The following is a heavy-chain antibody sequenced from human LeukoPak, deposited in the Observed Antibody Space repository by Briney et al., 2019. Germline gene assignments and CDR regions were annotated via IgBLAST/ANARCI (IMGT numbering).Heavy chain of an antibody. J-gene: IGHJ4*02. CDR1: GFTFSSYS. Sequence: GGSLRLSCAASGFTFSSYSMNWVRQAPGKGLEWVSYISSSSSTIYYADSVKGRFTISRDNAKNSLYLQMNSLRAEDTAVYYCARGGYSSSQRTYYFDYWGQGTLVTVSS. D-gene: IGHD6-13*01. CDR2: ISSSSSTI. V-gene: IGHV3-48*01. CDR3: ARGGYSSSQRTYYFDY.